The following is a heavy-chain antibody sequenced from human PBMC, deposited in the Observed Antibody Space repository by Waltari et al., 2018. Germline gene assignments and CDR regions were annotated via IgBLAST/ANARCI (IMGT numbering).Heavy chain of an antibody. Sequence: QVQLVESGGGVVQPGRSLRLSCVVSGFTSNNFVTHWVRQAPGDGLEWVAMISTDGSRKYHADSVKDRFTISRDDSKNTLYLQMNSLRAEDTAVYYCARDLYGIDTSGTGMDVWGQGTTVTVSS. CDR3: ARDLYGIDTSGTGMDV. CDR2: ISTDGSRK. CDR1: GFTSNNFV. J-gene: IGHJ6*02. V-gene: IGHV3-30*04. D-gene: IGHD3-16*01.